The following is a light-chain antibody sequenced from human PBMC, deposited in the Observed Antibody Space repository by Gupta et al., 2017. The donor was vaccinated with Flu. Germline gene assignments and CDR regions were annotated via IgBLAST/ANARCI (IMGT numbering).Light chain of an antibody. Sequence: DIQLTQSPSFLSASVRDRVTITCRASQPIITYLAWYQQKPGRAPKLLIYAASTLQNGVPSRFSGSGSGTEFALTIASLQPEDFATYYRQQLNSIPFNFGPGTKVGIE. CDR2: AAS. CDR1: QPIITY. CDR3: QQLNSIPFN. V-gene: IGKV1-9*01. J-gene: IGKJ3*01.